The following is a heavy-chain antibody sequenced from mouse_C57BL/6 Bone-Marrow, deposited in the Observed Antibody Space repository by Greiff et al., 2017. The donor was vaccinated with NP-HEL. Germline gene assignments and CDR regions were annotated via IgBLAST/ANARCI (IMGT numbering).Heavy chain of an antibody. Sequence: VQLQQPGAELVRPGTSVKLSCKASGFTFTSYWMHWVKQRPGQGLEWIGVIDPSDSYTNYNQKFKGKATLTVDTSSSTAYMQLSSLTTEDSAVDYCARRYRPWYCVQGKTLTLSS. V-gene: IGHV1-59*01. CDR3: ARRYRPWY. J-gene: IGHJ2*01. CDR2: IDPSDSYT. CDR1: GFTFTSYW. D-gene: IGHD2-14*01.